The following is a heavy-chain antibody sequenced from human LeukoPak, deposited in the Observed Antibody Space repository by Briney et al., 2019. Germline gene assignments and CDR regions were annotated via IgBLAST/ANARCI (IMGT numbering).Heavy chain of an antibody. D-gene: IGHD3-3*02. Sequence: ASVKVSCKASGGTFSSYAISWVRQAPGQGLEWMGGIIPIFGTANYAQKFQGRVTITADESTSTAYMELSSLRSEDTAVSYCAAIFGVVIPNWFDPWGQGTLVTVSS. CDR3: AAIFGVVIPNWFDP. CDR1: GGTFSSYA. CDR2: IIPIFGTA. J-gene: IGHJ5*02. V-gene: IGHV1-69*13.